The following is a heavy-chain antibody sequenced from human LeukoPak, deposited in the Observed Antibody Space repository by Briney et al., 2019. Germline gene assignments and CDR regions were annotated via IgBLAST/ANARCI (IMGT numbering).Heavy chain of an antibody. CDR3: AREIQYYYGSRGGYMDV. D-gene: IGHD3-10*01. CDR2: INHSGST. Sequence: SSETLSLTCAVYGGSFSGYYWSWIRQPPGKGLEWIGEINHSGSTNYNPSPKSRVTISVDTSKNQFSLKLSSVTAADTAVYYCAREIQYYYGSRGGYMDVWGKGTTVTVSS. J-gene: IGHJ6*03. V-gene: IGHV4-34*01. CDR1: GGSFSGYY.